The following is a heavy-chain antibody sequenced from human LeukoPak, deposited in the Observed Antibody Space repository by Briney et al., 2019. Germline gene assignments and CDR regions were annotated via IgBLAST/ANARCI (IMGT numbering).Heavy chain of an antibody. CDR2: INPSGGST. D-gene: IGHD4-23*01. Sequence: ASVKVSCKASRYTFTNYHVHWVRQAPGQGLEYMGIINPSGGSTSYAQKFQGRVTMTSDTSTGTVYMELSSLRSEDTAVYYCARSLGGNSNYWGQGTLVIVSS. J-gene: IGHJ4*02. V-gene: IGHV1-46*01. CDR1: RYTFTNYH. CDR3: ARSLGGNSNY.